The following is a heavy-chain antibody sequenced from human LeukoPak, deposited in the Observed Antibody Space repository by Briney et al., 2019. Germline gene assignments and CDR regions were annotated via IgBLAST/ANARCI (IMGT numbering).Heavy chain of an antibody. Sequence: SETLSLTCTVSGGGLSYYWAWIRQPPGKGLEWIGSSYHSGGTDYNPSLKSRITISVDTSKNQFSLQLNSLTAADTAVYYCARDLRMGGPWRQFDYWGQGTLVTVSS. CDR1: GGGLSYY. CDR3: ARDLRMGGPWRQFDY. V-gene: IGHV4-38-2*02. J-gene: IGHJ4*02. D-gene: IGHD3-16*01. CDR2: SYHSGGT.